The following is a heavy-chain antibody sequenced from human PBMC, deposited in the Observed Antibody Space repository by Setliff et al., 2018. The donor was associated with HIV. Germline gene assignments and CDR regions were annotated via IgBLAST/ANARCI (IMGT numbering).Heavy chain of an antibody. CDR1: GGSISSSTYY. J-gene: IGHJ3*01. CDR3: ARVQMAYAAFDV. D-gene: IGHD4-17*01. CDR2: IHFSGST. V-gene: IGHV4-39*07. Sequence: TSETLSLTCTVSGGSISSSTYYWGWIRQPPGKGLEWIGNIHFSGSTYYNPSLKSRVTVSVDPSKNQFSLKLSSVTAADTAVYYCARVQMAYAAFDVWGQGTMVTVSS.